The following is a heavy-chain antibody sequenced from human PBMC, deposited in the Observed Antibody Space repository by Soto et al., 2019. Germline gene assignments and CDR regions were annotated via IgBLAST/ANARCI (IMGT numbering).Heavy chain of an antibody. CDR3: AKENGYSSSWFEFDY. CDR1: GFTFSSYA. CDR2: ISGSGGST. Sequence: EVQLLESGGGLVQPGGSLRLSCAASGFTFSSYAMSWVRQAPGKWLEWVSAISGSGGSTYYADSVKVRFTISRDNSKNTLYLQMNSLRAEDTAVYYCAKENGYSSSWFEFDYWGQGTLVTVSS. D-gene: IGHD6-13*01. V-gene: IGHV3-23*01. J-gene: IGHJ4*02.